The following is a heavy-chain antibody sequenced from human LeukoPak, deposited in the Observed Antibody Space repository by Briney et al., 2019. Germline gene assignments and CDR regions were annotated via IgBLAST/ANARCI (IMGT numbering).Heavy chain of an antibody. CDR2: ISGDSTYI. J-gene: IGHJ4*02. CDR3: ARVSGRLERQSDLDY. CDR1: GFTFSNFA. Sequence: GGSLRLSCVASGFTFSNFAMNWVRQAPGKGLEWVSSISGDSTYIYNAGSVKGRFTISRDNAQASLYLQMNSLRADDTAVYYCARVSGRLERQSDLDYWGQGTLVIVSS. D-gene: IGHD1-1*01. V-gene: IGHV3-21*01.